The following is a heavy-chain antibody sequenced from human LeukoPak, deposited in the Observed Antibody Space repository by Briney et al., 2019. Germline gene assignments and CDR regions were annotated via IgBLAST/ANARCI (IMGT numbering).Heavy chain of an antibody. CDR2: ISYDGSNK. J-gene: IGHJ4*02. CDR3: AKDPGDY. D-gene: IGHD3-10*01. Sequence: GGSLRLSCAASGFTFSSYGMHWVRQAPGKGLEWVAVISYDGSNKYYADSVKGRFTISRDNSKNTLYLQMNSLRAEDTAVYYCAKDPGDYWGQGTLVIVSS. V-gene: IGHV3-30*18. CDR1: GFTFSSYG.